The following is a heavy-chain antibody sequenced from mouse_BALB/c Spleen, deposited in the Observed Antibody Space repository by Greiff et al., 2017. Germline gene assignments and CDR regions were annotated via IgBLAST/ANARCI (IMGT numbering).Heavy chain of an antibody. J-gene: IGHJ4*01. CDR2: ISNGGGST. D-gene: IGHD1-2*01. V-gene: IGHV5-12-2*01. CDR1: GFTFSSYT. Sequence: EVNVVESGGGLVQPGGSLKLSCAASGFTFSSYTMSWVRQTPEKRLEWVAYISNGGGSTYYPDTVKGRFTISRDNAKNTLYLQMSSLKSEDTAMYYCARSYYGYGDYWGQGTSVTVSS. CDR3: ARSYYGYGDY.